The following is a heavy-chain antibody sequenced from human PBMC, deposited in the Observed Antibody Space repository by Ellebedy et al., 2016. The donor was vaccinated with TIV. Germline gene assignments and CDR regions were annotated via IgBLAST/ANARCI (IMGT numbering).Heavy chain of an antibody. CDR1: GFTIGGYA. CDR3: TRARVYSNGWYYPDF. V-gene: IGHV3-23*01. J-gene: IGHJ4*02. Sequence: GESLKISCAASGFTIGGYAMSWVRQAPGKGLEWVSTITNTGDRIYYADSVKGRFSISRDNARNSLYLQMNTLRDEDTAVYYCTRARVYSNGWYYPDFWGQGTLVAVSS. CDR2: ITNTGDRI. D-gene: IGHD6-19*01.